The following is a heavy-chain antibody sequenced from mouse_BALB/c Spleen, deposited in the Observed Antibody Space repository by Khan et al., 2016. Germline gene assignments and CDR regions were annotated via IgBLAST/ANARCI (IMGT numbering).Heavy chain of an antibody. CDR3: PRGGYVYVY. CDR1: GYTFTSYY. D-gene: IGHD2-2*01. V-gene: IGHV1S81*02. Sequence: QVQLQQSGAELVKPGASVKLSCKASGYTFTSYYMYWVKQRPGQGLEWIGEINPSNGGTNFNEKFKSKATLTVDKSSSTAYMQLSSLTSEDSAVYYCPRGGYVYVYWGQGTTLTVSS. CDR2: INPSNGGT. J-gene: IGHJ2*01.